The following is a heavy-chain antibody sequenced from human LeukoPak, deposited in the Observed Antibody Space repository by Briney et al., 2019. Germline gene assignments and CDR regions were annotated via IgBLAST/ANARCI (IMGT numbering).Heavy chain of an antibody. CDR2: ISSTGSTI. D-gene: IGHD3-22*01. CDR3: AREIKYYDSSGHYYRAFDY. CDR1: GFTFNSFE. J-gene: IGHJ4*02. V-gene: IGHV3-48*03. Sequence: PGGSLRLSCAVSGFTFNSFEMIWVRQAPGKGLEWVSYISSTGSTIYYAGSVEGRFTISGDNAKNSLYLQMNSLRAEDTAIYYCAREIKYYDSSGHYYRAFDYWGQGTPVTVSS.